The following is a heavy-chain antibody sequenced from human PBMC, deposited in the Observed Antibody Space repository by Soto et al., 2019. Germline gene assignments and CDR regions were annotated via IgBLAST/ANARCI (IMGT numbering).Heavy chain of an antibody. D-gene: IGHD1-26*01. J-gene: IGHJ6*02. CDR2: ISGSGGST. CDR1: GFTFSSYA. CDR3: AKDMRALLGAGMDV. Sequence: EVQLLESGGGLEQPGGSLRLSCAASGFTFSSYAMSWVRQAPGKGLEWVSGISGSGGSTYIADYVKGRFTISRDNSKNTLYLQMNSLRAEDTAVYYCAKDMRALLGAGMDVWGQGTTVTVSS. V-gene: IGHV3-23*01.